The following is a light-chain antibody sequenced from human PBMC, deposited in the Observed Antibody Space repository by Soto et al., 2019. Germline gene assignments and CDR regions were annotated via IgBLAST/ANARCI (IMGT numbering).Light chain of an antibody. J-gene: IGKJ2*01. CDR2: GAS. CDR3: QQYGTSRYT. Sequence: ESVLTQSPGTLPLSPGERATLSCRASQSISTTYLAWYQHKPGQAPRLLIYGASSRAPGIPERFSGSGSGTDFTLTISRLEPEDFAVYYCQQYGTSRYTFGQGTKVEIK. CDR1: QSISTTY. V-gene: IGKV3-20*01.